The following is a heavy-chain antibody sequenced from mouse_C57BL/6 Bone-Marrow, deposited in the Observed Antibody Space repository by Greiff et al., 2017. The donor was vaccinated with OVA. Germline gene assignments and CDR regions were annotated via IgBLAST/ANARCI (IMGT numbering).Heavy chain of an antibody. Sequence: QVQLQQSGAELARPGASVQLSCKASGYTFTSYGISWVKQRTGQGLEWIGEIYPRSGNTYYNEKFKGKATLTADKSSSTAYMELRSLTSEDSAVYFCARGGVLRLFAYWGQGTLVTVSA. J-gene: IGHJ3*01. CDR1: GYTFTSYG. D-gene: IGHD1-1*01. CDR3: ARGGVLRLFAY. V-gene: IGHV1-81*01. CDR2: IYPRSGNT.